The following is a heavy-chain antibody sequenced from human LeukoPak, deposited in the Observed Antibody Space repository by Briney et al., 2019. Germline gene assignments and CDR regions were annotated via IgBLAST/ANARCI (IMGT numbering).Heavy chain of an antibody. CDR1: GGSISSGGYS. V-gene: IGHV4-30-2*01. Sequence: SETLSLTCAVSGGSISSGGYSWSWIRQPPGKGLEWIGYIYHSGSTYYNPSLKSRVTISVDRSKNQFSLKLSSVTAADTAVYYCARVRSITMVRGAHRGYFDYWGQGTLVTVSS. J-gene: IGHJ4*02. CDR2: IYHSGST. D-gene: IGHD3-10*01. CDR3: ARVRSITMVRGAHRGYFDY.